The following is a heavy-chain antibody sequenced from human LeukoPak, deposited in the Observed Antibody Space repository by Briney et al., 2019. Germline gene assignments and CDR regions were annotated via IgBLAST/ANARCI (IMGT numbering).Heavy chain of an antibody. Sequence: GGSLRLSCAASGFTFDDYAMHWVRQAPGKGLEWVPGISWNSGSIGYADSVKGRFTISRDNAKNSLYLQMNSLRAEDTALYYCAKDMSHYYYGMDVWGQGTTVTVSS. CDR3: AKDMSHYYYGMDV. J-gene: IGHJ6*02. CDR2: ISWNSGSI. V-gene: IGHV3-9*01. CDR1: GFTFDDYA.